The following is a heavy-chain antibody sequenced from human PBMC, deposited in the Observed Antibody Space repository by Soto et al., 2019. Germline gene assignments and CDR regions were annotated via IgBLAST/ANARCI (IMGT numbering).Heavy chain of an antibody. CDR3: AVVGGYNYGNDAFHV. Sequence: QVHLVQSGTEVKKPGASVKVSCEVSGHTLNDLSIHWVRQAPGKGLEWMGGFNPEEEETIYAQKFQGRVTMTEDTTAEPAYMEVRSLRSDDTAVYYCAVVGGYNYGNDAFHVWGQGTVVTVSS. V-gene: IGHV1-24*01. CDR2: FNPEEEET. D-gene: IGHD5-18*01. J-gene: IGHJ3*01. CDR1: GHTLNDLS.